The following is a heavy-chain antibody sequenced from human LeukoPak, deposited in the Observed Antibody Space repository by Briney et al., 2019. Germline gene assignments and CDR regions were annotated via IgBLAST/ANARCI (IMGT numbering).Heavy chain of an antibody. CDR1: GFTFSSYA. CDR3: ASAHCTSTSCYFRPPPLDY. V-gene: IGHV3-23*01. D-gene: IGHD2-2*01. J-gene: IGHJ4*02. CDR2: ISGSGGST. Sequence: GGSLRLSCAASGFTFSSYAMSWVRQAPGKGLEWVSAISGSGGSTYYADSVKGRFTISRDNSKNTLYLQMNSLTAADTAVYYCASAHCTSTSCYFRPPPLDYWGQGTLVTVSS.